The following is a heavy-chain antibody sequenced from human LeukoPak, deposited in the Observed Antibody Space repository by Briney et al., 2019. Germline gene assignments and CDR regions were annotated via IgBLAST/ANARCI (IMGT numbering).Heavy chain of an antibody. J-gene: IGHJ6*04. D-gene: IGHD2-2*01. Sequence: GGSLRLSCAASGFTFSSYSMNWVRQAPGKGLEWVSSISSSSSYIYYADSVKGRFTISRDNAKNSLYLQMNSLRAEDTAVYYCARDCSSTSCYADYYYYYGMDVWGKGTTVTVSS. CDR1: GFTFSSYS. CDR3: ARDCSSTSCYADYYYYYGMDV. CDR2: ISSSSSYI. V-gene: IGHV3-21*01.